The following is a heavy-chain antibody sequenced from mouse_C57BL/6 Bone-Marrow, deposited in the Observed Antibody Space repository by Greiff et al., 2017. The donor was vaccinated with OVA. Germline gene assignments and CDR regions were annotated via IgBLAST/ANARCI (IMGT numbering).Heavy chain of an antibody. Sequence: VQLQQSGAELVKPGASVTMSCTASGFTFTNYCMHWVKQRPGQGLEWIGWIYPGDGDTDYASKFKGKATITADTSSNTAYLQLSSLTSDDAAVYYYTTPGCFDYWGQGTTLTVSA. CDR2: IYPGDGDT. CDR3: TTPGCFDY. CDR1: GFTFTNYC. D-gene: IGHD4-1*01. J-gene: IGHJ2*01. V-gene: IGHV14-4*01.